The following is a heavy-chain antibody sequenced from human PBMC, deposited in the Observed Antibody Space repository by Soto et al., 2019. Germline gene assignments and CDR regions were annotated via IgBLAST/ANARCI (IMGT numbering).Heavy chain of an antibody. CDR2: IKRDGTEI. D-gene: IGHD1-26*01. J-gene: IGHJ5*02. CDR1: GFTFSSYW. V-gene: IGHV3-7*01. Sequence: GGSLRLSCVASGFTFSSYWMSWVRLAPGGGLEWVANIKRDGTEIHYVESVKGRFTIFRDNAKKSLYLQMNSLRAEDTAVYFCASYSGSYFPVGHDRWGQGTLVTVSS. CDR3: ASYSGSYFPVGHDR.